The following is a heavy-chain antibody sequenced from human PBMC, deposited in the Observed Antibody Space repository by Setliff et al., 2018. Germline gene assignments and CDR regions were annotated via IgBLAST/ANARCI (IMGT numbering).Heavy chain of an antibody. CDR2: IYYTGTT. CDR1: GGSISGYY. J-gene: IGHJ5*02. Sequence: PSETLSLTCTVSGGSISGYYWSWIRQPPGKELEWIGYIYYTGTTNYNPSLKSRVTISVDTSKNQFSLKLSSVTAADTALYYCAKADEGPRRASGSYYPLLRFDPWGQGTLVPVSS. V-gene: IGHV4-59*01. CDR3: AKADEGPRRASGSYYPLLRFDP. D-gene: IGHD3-10*01.